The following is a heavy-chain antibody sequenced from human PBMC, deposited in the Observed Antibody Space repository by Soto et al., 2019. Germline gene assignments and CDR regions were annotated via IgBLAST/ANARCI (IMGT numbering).Heavy chain of an antibody. CDR2: ISYDGSNK. CDR1: GFTFSSYG. Sequence: GGSLRLSCAASGFTFSSYGMHWVRQAPGKGLEWVAVISYDGSNKYYADSVKGRFTISRDNSKNTLYLQMNSLRAEDTAVYYCAKDGLWEQQLPNWFDPWGQGTLVTVSS. J-gene: IGHJ5*02. V-gene: IGHV3-30*18. D-gene: IGHD6-13*01. CDR3: AKDGLWEQQLPNWFDP.